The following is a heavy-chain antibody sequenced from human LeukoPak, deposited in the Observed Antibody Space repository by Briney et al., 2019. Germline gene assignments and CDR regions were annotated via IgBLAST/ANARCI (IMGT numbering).Heavy chain of an antibody. J-gene: IGHJ4*02. CDR1: GFTFSGYY. D-gene: IGHD1-26*01. CDR3: ATVIGSRAFDH. V-gene: IGHV3-11*04. Sequence: SGGSLRLSCAASGFTFSGYYMSWIRQAPGKGLEWISYISSSGDAIYYADSVKGRFTISRDNAENELYLQMNSLRGEDTAVYYCATVIGSRAFDHWGQGTLVTVSS. CDR2: ISSSGDAI.